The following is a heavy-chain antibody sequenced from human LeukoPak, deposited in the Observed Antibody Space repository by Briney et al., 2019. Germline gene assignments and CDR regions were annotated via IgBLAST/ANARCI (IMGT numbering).Heavy chain of an antibody. CDR3: ARRSSSWYPWYYYYYMDV. Sequence: ASVKVSCKASGYTFTGYYMHWVRQAPGQGLEWMGWINPNSGNTGYAQKFQGRVTMTRNTSISTAYMELSSLRSEDTAVYYCARRSSSWYPWYYYYYMDVWGKGTTVTISS. V-gene: IGHV1-8*02. J-gene: IGHJ6*03. CDR1: GYTFTGYY. D-gene: IGHD6-13*01. CDR2: INPNSGNT.